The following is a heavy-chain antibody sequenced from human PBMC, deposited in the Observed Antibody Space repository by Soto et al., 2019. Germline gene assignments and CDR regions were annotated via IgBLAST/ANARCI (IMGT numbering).Heavy chain of an antibody. D-gene: IGHD1-1*01. J-gene: IGHJ4*02. CDR1: GFSFSSYP. V-gene: IGHV3-30*01. Sequence: QLVESGGGVVQPGGYLRLSCKCSGFSFSSYPIHWVRQSPGKGLEWVAVISYDGINKYYGESVRGRFTISRDDAKNSVYLQMNGLRGEYTAMYYCGRDNMIQLWPTSSVDSWGQGALVTVSS. CDR3: GRDNMIQLWPTSSVDS. CDR2: ISYDGINK.